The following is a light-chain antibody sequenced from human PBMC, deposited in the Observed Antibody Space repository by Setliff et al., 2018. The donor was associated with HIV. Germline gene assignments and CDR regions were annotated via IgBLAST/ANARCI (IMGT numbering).Light chain of an antibody. Sequence: QSALAQPPSASGSPGQSVTISCTGTSSDVGGYNYVSWYQQHPDKAPKLMIYEVSKRPSGVPDRFSGSKSGNTASLTVSGLQAEDEADYYCSSYVSSNNNYVFGTGTKVTVL. CDR2: EVS. CDR1: SSDVGGYNY. CDR3: SSYVSSNNNYV. J-gene: IGLJ1*01. V-gene: IGLV2-8*01.